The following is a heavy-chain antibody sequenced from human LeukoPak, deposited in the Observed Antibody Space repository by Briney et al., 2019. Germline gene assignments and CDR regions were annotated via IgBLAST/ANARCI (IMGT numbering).Heavy chain of an antibody. V-gene: IGHV4-59*01. J-gene: IGHJ5*02. CDR2: IYYSGST. Sequence: SETLSLTCTVSGGSISSYYWSWIRQPPGKGLEWIGYIYYSGSTNYNPSLKSRVTISVDTSKNQFSPKLSSVTAADTAVYYCARTENYYDSSGYYNWFDPWGQGTLVTVSS. CDR1: GGSISSYY. CDR3: ARTENYYDSSGYYNWFDP. D-gene: IGHD3-22*01.